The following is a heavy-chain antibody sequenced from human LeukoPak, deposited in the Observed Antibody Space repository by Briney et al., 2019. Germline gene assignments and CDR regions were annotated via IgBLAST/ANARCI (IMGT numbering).Heavy chain of an antibody. V-gene: IGHV1-2*02. D-gene: IGHD6-6*01. CDR3: ATDQYTSSSGRFDP. Sequence: ASVKVSCQASGYTFTTQYMHWVRQAPGQGLEWMGWMNPNSGDTKYAQKFQGRVTMTRDTSITTAYMELSRLRSDDTAVYYCATDQYTSSSGRFDPWGQGSLVTVSS. J-gene: IGHJ5*02. CDR1: GYTFTTQY. CDR2: MNPNSGDT.